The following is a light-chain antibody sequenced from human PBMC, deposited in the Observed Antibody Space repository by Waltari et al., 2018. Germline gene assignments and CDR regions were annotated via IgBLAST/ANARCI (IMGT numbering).Light chain of an antibody. CDR3: QQYDSCPPT. CDR1: QGISRY. J-gene: IGKJ1*01. Sequence: VIWMTQSPSLLSASPGDRVTISCRMRQGISRYVAWYQQKPGQAPELLIYAASTLQSGVPSRVSGSGSGTEFTRTISCLQSEDFATDYCQQYDSCPPTFGQGTKVEIK. CDR2: AAS. V-gene: IGKV1D-8*01.